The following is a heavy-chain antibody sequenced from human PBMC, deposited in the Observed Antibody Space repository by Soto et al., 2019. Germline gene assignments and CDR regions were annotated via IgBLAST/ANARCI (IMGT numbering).Heavy chain of an antibody. D-gene: IGHD2-15*01. CDR3: ARDANYCSGCSCYFRVGSCYDMDV. V-gene: IGHV4-31*03. CDR1: GGSISSGGYY. J-gene: IGHJ6*03. CDR2: IYYSGST. Sequence: QVQLQDSGPGLVKPSQTLSLTCTVSGGSISSGGYYWSWIRQDPGKGLEGIGYIYYSGSTYYNPSVKRRGTISVDAYKHQYSLKLSSVTAVDTDVYYCARDANYCSGCSCYFRVGSCYDMDVWGKGTPVTVSS.